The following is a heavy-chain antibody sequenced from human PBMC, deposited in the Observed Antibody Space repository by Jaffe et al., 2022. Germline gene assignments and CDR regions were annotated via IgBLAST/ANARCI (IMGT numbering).Heavy chain of an antibody. Sequence: EVQLVESGGGLVQPGGSLRLSCAASGFTFSSYEMNWVRQAPGKGLEWVSYISSSGSTIYYADSVKGRFTISRDNAKNSLYLQMNSLRAEDTAVYYCATLGIAVAGPGHGAFDIWGQGTMVTVSS. CDR2: ISSSGSTI. CDR1: GFTFSSYE. CDR3: ATLGIAVAGPGHGAFDI. D-gene: IGHD6-19*01. J-gene: IGHJ3*02. V-gene: IGHV3-48*03.